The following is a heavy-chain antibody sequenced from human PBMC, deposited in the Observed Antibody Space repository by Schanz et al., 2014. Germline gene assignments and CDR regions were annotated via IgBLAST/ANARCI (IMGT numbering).Heavy chain of an antibody. Sequence: QLQLQESGPGLVNPSETLSLTCTVSGGSISSIGFYWGWIRQPPGKGLEWIGRMYYSGSTYYNPSQKSRVTIPGDTPKNQFSRKLSLVTAAETAVYYCARLSAIFGVVTTYYFDYWGQGTLVTVSS. CDR2: MYYSGST. V-gene: IGHV4-39*01. D-gene: IGHD3-3*01. CDR1: GGSISSIGFY. J-gene: IGHJ4*02. CDR3: ARLSAIFGVVTTYYFDY.